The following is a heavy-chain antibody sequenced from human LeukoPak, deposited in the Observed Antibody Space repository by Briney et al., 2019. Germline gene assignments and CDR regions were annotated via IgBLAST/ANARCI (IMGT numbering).Heavy chain of an antibody. Sequence: PSETLSLTCTVSGGSISSSSYYWGWIRQPPGKGLEWIGSIYYSGSTYYNPSLKSRVTISVDTSKNQFSLKLSSVTAADTAVYYCARGGLYYYDSSGSDYWGQGTLVTVSS. V-gene: IGHV4-39*07. CDR3: ARGGLYYYDSSGSDY. CDR2: IYYSGST. D-gene: IGHD3-22*01. J-gene: IGHJ4*02. CDR1: GGSISSSSYY.